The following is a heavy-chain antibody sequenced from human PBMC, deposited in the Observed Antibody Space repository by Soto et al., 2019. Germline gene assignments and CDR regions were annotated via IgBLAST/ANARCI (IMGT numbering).Heavy chain of an antibody. CDR1: GGSISSSSYY. Sequence: SETLSLTCTVSGGSISSSSYYWGWIRQPPGKGLEWIGSIYYSGSTYYNPSLKSRVTISVDTSKNQFSLRLSSVTAADTAVYYCAIRLGWLHHYWGQGIQVTVSS. CDR3: AIRLGWLHHY. D-gene: IGHD2-21*01. V-gene: IGHV4-39*01. CDR2: IYYSGST. J-gene: IGHJ4*02.